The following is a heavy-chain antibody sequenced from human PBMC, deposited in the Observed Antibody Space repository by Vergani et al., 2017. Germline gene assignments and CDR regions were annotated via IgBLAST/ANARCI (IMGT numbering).Heavy chain of an antibody. Sequence: QVQLQESGPGLVKPSETLSLTCTVSGGSISSYYWSWIRQPPGKGLEWIGYIYYSGSTNYNPSLKSRVTISVDTSKNQFSLKLSSVTAADTAVYYCARGRIDCSSTSGYTPWFDPWGQGTLVTVSS. J-gene: IGHJ5*02. V-gene: IGHV4-59*01. CDR1: GGSISSYY. CDR3: ARGRIDCSSTSGYTPWFDP. CDR2: IYYSGST. D-gene: IGHD2-2*02.